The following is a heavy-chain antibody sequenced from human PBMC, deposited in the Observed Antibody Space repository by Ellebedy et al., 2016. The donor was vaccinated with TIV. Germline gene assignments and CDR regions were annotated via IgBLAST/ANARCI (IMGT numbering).Heavy chain of an antibody. D-gene: IGHD1-26*01. V-gene: IGHV3-23*01. CDR3: AKDSLGSGSYSN. J-gene: IGHJ4*02. CDR2: ISGSGSSI. Sequence: GGSLRLSXAASGFTFSTSAMSWVRQAPGKGLEWVSAISGSGSSIYSADSVKGRFTISRDNSKNTLYLQMNTLRDEDTAVYYCAKDSLGSGSYSNWGQGTLVTVSS. CDR1: GFTFSTSA.